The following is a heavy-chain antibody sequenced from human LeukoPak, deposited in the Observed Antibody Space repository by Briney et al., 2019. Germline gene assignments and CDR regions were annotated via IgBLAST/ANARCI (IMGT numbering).Heavy chain of an antibody. CDR3: ARAPDWQQLYT. D-gene: IGHD2-2*02. V-gene: IGHV4-59*01. CDR2: IYYSGST. CDR1: GGSISSYY. Sequence: KPSETLSLTCTVSGGSISSYYWSWIRQPPGKGLEWIGYIYYSGSTNYNPSLKSRVTISVDTSKTQFSLKLSSVTAADTAVYYCARAPDWQQLYTWGQGTLVTVSS. J-gene: IGHJ5*02.